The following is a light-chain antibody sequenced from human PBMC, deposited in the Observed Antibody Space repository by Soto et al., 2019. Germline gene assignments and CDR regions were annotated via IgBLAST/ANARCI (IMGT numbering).Light chain of an antibody. J-gene: IGKJ3*01. Sequence: EIVLTQSPATLSLSPGERATLSCRASQSVSSYLAWYQQKPGQAPRLLIYDASSRATSIPARFSGSGSGTDFTLTISSVEPQHFAVYYCQQRSNWRFSFGPGNKVDIK. CDR2: DAS. CDR1: QSVSSY. V-gene: IGKV3-11*01. CDR3: QQRSNWRFS.